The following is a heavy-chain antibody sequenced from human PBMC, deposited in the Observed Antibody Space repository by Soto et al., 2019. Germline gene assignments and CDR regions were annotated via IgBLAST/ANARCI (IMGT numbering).Heavy chain of an antibody. Sequence: GGFLRLSCAASGFTFSSYWMHWVRQAPGKGLVWVSRINSDGSSTSYADSVKGRFTISRDNAKNTLYLQMNSLRAEDMAVYYCARDPDIVATLDDYWGQGTLVTVSS. CDR2: INSDGSST. D-gene: IGHD5-12*01. CDR3: ARDPDIVATLDDY. V-gene: IGHV3-74*01. CDR1: GFTFSSYW. J-gene: IGHJ4*02.